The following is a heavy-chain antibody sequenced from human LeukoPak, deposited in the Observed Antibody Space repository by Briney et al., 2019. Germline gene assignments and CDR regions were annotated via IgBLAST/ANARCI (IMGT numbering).Heavy chain of an antibody. CDR1: GFTFSSYE. V-gene: IGHV3-48*03. CDR3: ARGGTRQYDILTGYYLITHYIDY. D-gene: IGHD3-9*01. Sequence: PGGSLRLSCAASGFTFSSYEMNWVRQAPGKGLEWVSYISSSGSSIYYADSVKGRFTISRDNAKNSLYLQMNSMRAEDTAVYYCARGGTRQYDILTGYYLITHYIDYWGQGTLVTVSS. CDR2: ISSSGSSI. J-gene: IGHJ4*02.